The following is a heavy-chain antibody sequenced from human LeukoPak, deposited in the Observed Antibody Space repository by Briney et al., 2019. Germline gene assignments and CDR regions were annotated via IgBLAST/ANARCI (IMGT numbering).Heavy chain of an antibody. CDR3: ARDRAPVVPAAMWFDP. V-gene: IGHV3-21*01. D-gene: IGHD2-2*01. CDR2: ISSSSSYI. J-gene: IGHJ5*02. Sequence: GGSLRLSCAASGFTFSSYSMNWVRQAPGKGLEWVSSISSSSSYIYYADSVKGRFTISRDNAKNSLYLQMNSLRAEDTAVYYCARDRAPVVPAAMWFDPWGQGTLVTVSA. CDR1: GFTFSSYS.